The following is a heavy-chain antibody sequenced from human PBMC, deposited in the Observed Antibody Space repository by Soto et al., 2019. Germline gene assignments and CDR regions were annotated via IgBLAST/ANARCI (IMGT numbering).Heavy chain of an antibody. CDR3: TTDRASGIAVAGTGGDYFDY. V-gene: IGHV3-15*01. CDR1: VFTFSNAW. Sequence: GGSLRLSCAASVFTFSNAWMSWVRQAPGKGLEWVGRIKSKTDGGTTDYAAPVKGRFTISRDDSKNTLYLQMNSLKTEDTAVYYCTTDRASGIAVAGTGGDYFDYWGQGTLVTVSS. J-gene: IGHJ4*02. D-gene: IGHD6-19*01. CDR2: IKSKTDGGTT.